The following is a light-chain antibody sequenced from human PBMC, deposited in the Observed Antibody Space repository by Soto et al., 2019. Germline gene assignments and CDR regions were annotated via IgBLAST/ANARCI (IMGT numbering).Light chain of an antibody. V-gene: IGLV2-23*02. CDR2: AVS. Sequence: QSALTQPASVSGSPGQSITISCSGTSSDIGSYDHVAWYQQFPGKSPKLIIYAVSDRPSGVSDRFSGSKSGNTASLTISGLQAEDEADYYCCSYAGSSNGVFGGGTKVTVL. J-gene: IGLJ3*02. CDR3: CSYAGSSNGV. CDR1: SSDIGSYDH.